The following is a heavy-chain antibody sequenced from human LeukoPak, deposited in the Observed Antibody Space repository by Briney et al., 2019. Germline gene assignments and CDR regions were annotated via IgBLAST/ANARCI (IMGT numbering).Heavy chain of an antibody. CDR1: GGSISSYY. CDR3: ARHREDGSWYAMVPAGFDC. V-gene: IGHV4-59*01. CDR2: IYYSGST. Sequence: SETLSLTCTVSGGSISSYYWSWIRQPPRKGLEWIGYIYYSGSTNYNPSLKSRVPISVDTSKNQFSLKLSSVTAADTAVYYCARHREDGSWYAMVPAGFDCWGQGTLVTVSS. J-gene: IGHJ4*02. D-gene: IGHD6-13*01.